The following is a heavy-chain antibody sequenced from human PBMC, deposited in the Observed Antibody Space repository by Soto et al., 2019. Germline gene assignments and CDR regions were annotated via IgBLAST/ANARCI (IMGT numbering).Heavy chain of an antibody. CDR2: ITDSSDTV. CDR3: ARDFSHGNYLDY. Sequence: PGGSLRLSCVASGFSFSNYNMNLVRQAPGKGLEWVSYITDSSDTVHYADSVRSRFTISRDNAESSRYLQRNRLREEDTAVYFCARDFSHGNYLDYWGRGTLVTV. V-gene: IGHV3-48*02. J-gene: IGHJ4*02. CDR1: GFSFSNYN. D-gene: IGHD1-1*01.